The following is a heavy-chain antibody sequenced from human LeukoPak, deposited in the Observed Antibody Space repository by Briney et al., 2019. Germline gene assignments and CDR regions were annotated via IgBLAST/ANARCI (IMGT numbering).Heavy chain of an antibody. D-gene: IGHD6-13*01. Sequence: GGSLRLSCTASGFTFSSYWMHWVRQAPGKGLVWVSRINSAGISTNYADSVKGRFTISRDNAKNTLYLQMNSLRAEDTAIYYCGRDIATAVDYWGLGTLVTVSS. V-gene: IGHV3-74*01. CDR3: GRDIATAVDY. J-gene: IGHJ4*02. CDR1: GFTFSSYW. CDR2: INSAGIST.